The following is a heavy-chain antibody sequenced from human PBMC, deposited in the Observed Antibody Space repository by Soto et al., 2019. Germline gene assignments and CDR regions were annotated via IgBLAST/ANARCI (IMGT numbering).Heavy chain of an antibody. CDR1: GGSISSGGYY. Sequence: QVQLQESGPGLVKPSQTLSLTFTVSGGSISSGGYYWSWIRQHPGKGLEWIGYIYYSGSTYYNPSLKSRVTISVDTSKNQFSLKLSSVTAADTAVYYCARDNRLGGFGPPGEYYYGMDVWGQGTTVTVSS. V-gene: IGHV4-31*03. J-gene: IGHJ6*02. D-gene: IGHD2-15*01. CDR2: IYYSGST. CDR3: ARDNRLGGFGPPGEYYYGMDV.